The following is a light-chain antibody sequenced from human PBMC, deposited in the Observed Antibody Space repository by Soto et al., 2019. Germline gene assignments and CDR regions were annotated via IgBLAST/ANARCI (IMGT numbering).Light chain of an antibody. CDR3: SSRAGSAPYV. J-gene: IGLJ1*01. CDR1: SSDVGGYNY. V-gene: IGLV2-8*01. Sequence: QSVLTQPPSASGSPGQSVTISCTGTSSDVGGYNYVSWYQQHPGKAPKLMVYEVTKRPSGVPDRFSGSKSGSTASLTVSGLQADDEADYYCSSRAGSAPYVFGTGTKVTVL. CDR2: EVT.